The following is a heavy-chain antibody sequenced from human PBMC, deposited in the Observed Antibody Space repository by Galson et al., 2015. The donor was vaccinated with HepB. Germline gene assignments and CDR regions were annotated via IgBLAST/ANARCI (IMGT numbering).Heavy chain of an antibody. Sequence: SLRLSCAASGFTFSNYGMSWVRQAPGKGLECVAAISRAGDTSDYAESVKGRFTVSRDSSKSTLYLLMNSLRAEDTAVYFCAKGGRSYLSDDVFYPGLDDWGQGTLVTVSS. CDR1: GFTFSNYG. CDR2: ISRAGDTS. CDR3: AKGGRSYLSDDVFYPGLDD. V-gene: IGHV3-23*01. J-gene: IGHJ4*02. D-gene: IGHD3-10*01.